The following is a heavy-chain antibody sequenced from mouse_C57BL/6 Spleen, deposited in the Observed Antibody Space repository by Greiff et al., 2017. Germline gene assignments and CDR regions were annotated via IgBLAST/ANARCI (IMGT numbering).Heavy chain of an antibody. V-gene: IGHV1-78*01. CDR1: GYTFTNHT. CDR2: IYPSDGST. D-gene: IGHD1-1*02. Sequence: QVQLQQPDAELVKPGASVKISCKASGYTFTNHTIHWMKQRPEQGLEWIGYIYPSDGSTKYNEKFKGKATLTEDKSSSTAYMQLNSLTSEDSAVYFGARRWLGAMDHWGQGNSVTVSS. CDR3: ARRWLGAMDH. J-gene: IGHJ4*01.